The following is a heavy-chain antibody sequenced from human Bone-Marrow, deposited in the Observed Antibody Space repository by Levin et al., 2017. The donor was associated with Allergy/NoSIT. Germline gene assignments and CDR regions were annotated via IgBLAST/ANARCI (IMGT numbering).Heavy chain of an antibody. J-gene: IGHJ5*02. Sequence: GGSLRLSCEGSGFPFSKYWMSWVRQAPGKGLEWVANIKEDGTETYYVDSVKGRFTIARDNAKNSVYLQMSSLRVEDTAVYYCARIRDVLLWSRPIFGEFDPWGQGTMVTVSS. CDR3: ARIRDVLLWSRPIFGEFDP. D-gene: IGHD3-3*01. CDR2: IKEDGTET. V-gene: IGHV3-7*01. CDR1: GFPFSKYW.